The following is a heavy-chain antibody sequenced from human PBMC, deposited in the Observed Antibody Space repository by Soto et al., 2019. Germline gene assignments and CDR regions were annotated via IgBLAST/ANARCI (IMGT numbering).Heavy chain of an antibody. J-gene: IGHJ6*02. D-gene: IGHD6-19*01. CDR1: GDSVSRDTGA. CDR2: TYYRSKWFN. CDR3: SRDRAEAGTYYYGMDV. Sequence: QVQLQQSGPGLVKPSQTLSLTCVISGDSVSRDTGAWNWIRQSPSRGLEWLGRTYYRSKWFNDYALSVKSRMTINPDTSKNQFSLQLNSVTPEDTAVYYCSRDRAEAGTYYYGMDVWGQGTTVTVSS. V-gene: IGHV6-1*01.